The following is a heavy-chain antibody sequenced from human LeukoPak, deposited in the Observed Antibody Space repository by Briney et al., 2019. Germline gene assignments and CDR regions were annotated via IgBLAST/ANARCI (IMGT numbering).Heavy chain of an antibody. D-gene: IGHD3-3*01. CDR2: ISAYNGNT. CDR1: GYTFTSYG. J-gene: IGHJ6*03. V-gene: IGHV1-18*01. Sequence: ASVKVSCKASGYTFTSYGISWVRQAPGQGLKWMGWISAYNGNTNYAQKLQGRVTMTTDTSTSTAYMELRSLRSDDTAVYYCARDLGIFGSSNYYMDVWGKGTTVTVSS. CDR3: ARDLGIFGSSNYYMDV.